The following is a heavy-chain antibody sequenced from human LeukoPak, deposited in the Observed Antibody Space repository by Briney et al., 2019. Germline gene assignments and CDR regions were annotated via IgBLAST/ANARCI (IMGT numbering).Heavy chain of an antibody. J-gene: IGHJ3*02. CDR1: GYSISSGYY. Sequence: SETLSLTCAVSGYSISSGYYWGWIRQPPGKGLEWIGSIYHSGSTYYNPSLKSRVTISVDTSKNQFSLKLSSVTAADTAVYYCARRNYYYDSSAYAFDIWAQGTMVTVSS. D-gene: IGHD3-22*01. CDR2: IYHSGST. V-gene: IGHV4-38-2*01. CDR3: ARRNYYYDSSAYAFDI.